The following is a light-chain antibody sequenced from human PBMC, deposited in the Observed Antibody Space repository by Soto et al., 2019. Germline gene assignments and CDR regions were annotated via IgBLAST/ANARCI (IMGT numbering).Light chain of an antibody. V-gene: IGLV2-14*01. CDR1: SSDVGGYNY. J-gene: IGLJ2*01. Sequence: QSALTQPASVSGSPGQSITNSCTGTSSDVGGYNYVSWYQQHPGKAPKLMIYDVSNRPSGVSNRFSGSKSGNTASLTISGLQAEDEADYYCSSYTSSSTRVFGGGTQLTVL. CDR3: SSYTSSSTRV. CDR2: DVS.